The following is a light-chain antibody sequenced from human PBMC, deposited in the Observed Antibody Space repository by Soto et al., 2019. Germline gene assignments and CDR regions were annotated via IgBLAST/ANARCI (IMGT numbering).Light chain of an antibody. CDR1: QSPSTN. J-gene: IGKJ1*01. Sequence: IVMTHSPDTLSLSPGEIATLSCRASQSPSTNVAWYQQKPGQAPRLLIYGASTRATGIPTRFYGSGSGTKFTLTISSLQSEDFAVYYCLQYNDWPTFGQGTKVDIK. V-gene: IGKV3-15*01. CDR3: LQYNDWPT. CDR2: GAS.